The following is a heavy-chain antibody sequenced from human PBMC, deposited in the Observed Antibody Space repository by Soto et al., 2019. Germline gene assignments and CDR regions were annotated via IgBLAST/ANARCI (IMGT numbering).Heavy chain of an antibody. D-gene: IGHD6-19*01. CDR1: GYTFTSYG. Sequence: ASVKVSCKASGYTFTSYGISWVRQAPGQGLEWMGWISAYNGNTNYAQKLQGRVTMTTDTSTSTAYMELRSLRSDDTAVYYCAREPLSLSGWYGAHFDYWGQGTLVTVSS. V-gene: IGHV1-18*01. J-gene: IGHJ4*02. CDR3: AREPLSLSGWYGAHFDY. CDR2: ISAYNGNT.